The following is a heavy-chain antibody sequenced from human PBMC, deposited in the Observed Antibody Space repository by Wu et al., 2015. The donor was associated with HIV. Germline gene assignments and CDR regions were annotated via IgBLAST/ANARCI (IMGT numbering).Heavy chain of an antibody. Sequence: QVQLVQSGPEVKEPGASLKVSCKASGYTFSGYYVHWVRQAPGQGLEWIGRINPNNGDTTYAQKFLGRVTMTRDRSVNTAQMELTTLRYDDTAVYYCARDKRGYCTTDRCYPYDYWGQGTLVTVSS. V-gene: IGHV1-2*02. CDR1: GYTFSGYY. CDR3: ARDKRGYCTTDRCYPYDY. D-gene: IGHD2-8*01. CDR2: INPNNGDT. J-gene: IGHJ4*02.